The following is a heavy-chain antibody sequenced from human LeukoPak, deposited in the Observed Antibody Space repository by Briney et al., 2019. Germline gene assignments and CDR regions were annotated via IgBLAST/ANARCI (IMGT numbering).Heavy chain of an antibody. CDR2: IYYSGST. Sequence: PSETLSLTCTVSGGSISSYYWSWIRQPPGKGLEWIGYIYYSGSTNYNPSLKSRVTISVDTSKNQFSLKLSSVTAADTAVYYCAQGGCSGGSCYPLGYWGQGTLVTVSS. D-gene: IGHD2-15*01. CDR1: GGSISSYY. V-gene: IGHV4-59*12. CDR3: AQGGCSGGSCYPLGY. J-gene: IGHJ4*02.